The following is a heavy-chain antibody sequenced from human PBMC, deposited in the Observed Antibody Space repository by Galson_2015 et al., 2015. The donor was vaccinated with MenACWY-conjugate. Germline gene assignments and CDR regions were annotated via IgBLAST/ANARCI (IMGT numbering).Heavy chain of an antibody. J-gene: IGHJ4*02. CDR3: ARDLSLDH. Sequence: IIDSSNYGPKFQGRVTITADKSTNTAYLELFSLRSEDTAVYYCARDLSLDHWGQGTLVTVSS. V-gene: IGHV1-69*06. CDR2: IIDSS.